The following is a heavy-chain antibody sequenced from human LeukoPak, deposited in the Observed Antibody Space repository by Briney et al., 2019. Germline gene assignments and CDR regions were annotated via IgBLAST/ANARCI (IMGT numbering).Heavy chain of an antibody. D-gene: IGHD5-18*01. V-gene: IGHV3-7*01. Sequence: PGGSLRLSCAASGFTFSSYWMSWVRQAPGKGLKWVANIKQDGSEKYYVDSVKGRFTISRDNAKNSLYLQMNSLRAEDTAVYYCARDRIQLPFDYWGQGTLVTVSS. CDR3: ARDRIQLPFDY. CDR2: IKQDGSEK. CDR1: GFTFSSYW. J-gene: IGHJ4*02.